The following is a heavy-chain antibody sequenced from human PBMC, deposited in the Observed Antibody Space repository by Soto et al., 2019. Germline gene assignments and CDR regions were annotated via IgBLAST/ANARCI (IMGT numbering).Heavy chain of an antibody. V-gene: IGHV3-23*01. CDR3: AKENYDYVWGSYPSPFRFDY. Sequence: GGSLILSCAASGFTFSSYAMSWVRQAPGKGLEWVSAISGSGGSTYYADSVKGRFTISRDNSKNTLYLQMNSLRAEDTAVYYCAKENYDYVWGSYPSPFRFDYWGQGTLVTVSS. D-gene: IGHD3-16*01. CDR1: GFTFSSYA. CDR2: ISGSGGST. J-gene: IGHJ4*02.